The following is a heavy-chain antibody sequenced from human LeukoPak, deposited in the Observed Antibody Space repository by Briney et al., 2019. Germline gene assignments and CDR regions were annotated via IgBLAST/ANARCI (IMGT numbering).Heavy chain of an antibody. CDR1: GYTFTAYD. Sequence: ASVTVSCKASGYTFTAYDMHWVRQAPGQGLEWMGRINPNSGDTIYAQNFQGRVTVTRDTSISTAYMELSRLRSDDTAVYYCACWGGGNQGHWGQGTLVTVSS. D-gene: IGHD4-23*01. CDR2: INPNSGDT. CDR3: ACWGGGNQGH. V-gene: IGHV1-2*06. J-gene: IGHJ4*02.